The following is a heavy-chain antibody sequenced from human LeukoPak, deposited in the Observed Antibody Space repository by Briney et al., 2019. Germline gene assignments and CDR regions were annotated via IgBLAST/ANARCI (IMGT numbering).Heavy chain of an antibody. V-gene: IGHV3-48*03. CDR2: ISTSGSNI. CDR1: GFTFSSYE. CDR3: AELGITMIGGV. J-gene: IGHJ6*04. Sequence: GGSLRLSCAASGFTFSSYEMNWVRQAPGKGLEWVSYISTSGSNIYYADSVKGRFTISRDNAKNSLYLQMNSLRAEDTAVYYCAELGITMIGGVWGKGTTVTISS. D-gene: IGHD3-10*02.